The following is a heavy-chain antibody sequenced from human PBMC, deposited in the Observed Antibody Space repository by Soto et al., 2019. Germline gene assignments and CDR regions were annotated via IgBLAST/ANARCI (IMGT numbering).Heavy chain of an antibody. CDR2: ISGSGGST. V-gene: IGHV3-23*01. CDR1: GFTFSSYA. Sequence: GGSLRLSCAASGFTFSSYAMSWVRQAPGKGLEWVSAISGSGGSTYYADSVKGRFTISRDNSKNTLYLQMNSLRAEDTAVYYCAKDMEDDYYDSSGYYYFDYWGQGTLVTV. D-gene: IGHD3-22*01. J-gene: IGHJ4*02. CDR3: AKDMEDDYYDSSGYYYFDY.